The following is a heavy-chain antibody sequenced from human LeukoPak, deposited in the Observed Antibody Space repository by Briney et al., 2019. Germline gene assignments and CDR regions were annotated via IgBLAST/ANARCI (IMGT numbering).Heavy chain of an antibody. CDR1: GGSFSGYY. V-gene: IGHV4-34*01. CDR2: INHSGST. D-gene: IGHD3-22*01. J-gene: IGHJ4*02. CDR3: AGGGGSGYYPFDY. Sequence: SETLSLTCAVYGGSFSGYYWSWIRQPPGKGLEWIGEINHSGSTNYNPSLKSRVTISVDTSKNQFSLKLSSVTAADTAVYYCAGGGGSGYYPFDYWGQGTLVTVSS.